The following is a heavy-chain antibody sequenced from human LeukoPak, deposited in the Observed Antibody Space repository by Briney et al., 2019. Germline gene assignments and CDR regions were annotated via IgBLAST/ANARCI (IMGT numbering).Heavy chain of an antibody. J-gene: IGHJ6*02. CDR2: IYYSGST. CDR3: ARGEVRGNYYYYYGMDV. V-gene: IGHV4-39*07. D-gene: IGHD3-10*01. Sequence: KPSETLSLTCTVSGGSISSSSYYWGWIRQPPGKGLEWIGSIYYSGSTYYNPSLKSRVTISVDTSKNQFSLKLSSVTAADTAVYYCARGEVRGNYYYYYGMDVWGQGTTVTVSS. CDR1: GGSISSSSYY.